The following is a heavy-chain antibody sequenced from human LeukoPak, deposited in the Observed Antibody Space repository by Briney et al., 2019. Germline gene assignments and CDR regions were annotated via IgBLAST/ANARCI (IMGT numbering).Heavy chain of an antibody. CDR2: INHSGST. CDR1: GGSISSSSYY. D-gene: IGHD3-10*01. J-gene: IGHJ6*02. CDR3: ARVPITMVRGVDYYYYYGMDV. V-gene: IGHV4-39*07. Sequence: SETLSLTCTVSGGSISSSSYYWGWIRQPPGKGLEWIGEINHSGSTNYNPSLKSRVTISVDTSKNQFSLKLSSVTAADTAVYYCARVPITMVRGVDYYYYYGMDVWGQGTTVTVSS.